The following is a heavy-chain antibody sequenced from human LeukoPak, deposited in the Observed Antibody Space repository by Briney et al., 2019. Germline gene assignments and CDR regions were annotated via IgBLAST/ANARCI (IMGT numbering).Heavy chain of an antibody. V-gene: IGHV4-31*03. CDR2: IYYSGST. D-gene: IGHD3-3*01. Sequence: PSETLSLTCTVSGGSLSSGGYYWSWIRQHPGKGLEWIGYIYYSGSTYYNPSLKSRVTISVDTSKNQFSLKLSSVTAADTAVYYCARDGRSEGDYWGQGTLVTVSS. CDR3: ARDGRSEGDY. CDR1: GGSLSSGGYY. J-gene: IGHJ4*02.